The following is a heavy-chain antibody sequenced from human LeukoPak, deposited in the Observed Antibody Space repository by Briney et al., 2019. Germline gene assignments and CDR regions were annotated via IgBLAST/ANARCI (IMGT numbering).Heavy chain of an antibody. CDR2: INHSGST. J-gene: IGHJ6*03. V-gene: IGHV4-34*01. D-gene: IGHD5-18*01. CDR1: GGSFSGYY. CDR3: ARTTEGGYTYGYFYYYYMDV. Sequence: ETSETLSLTCAVYGGSFSGYYWSWIRQPPGKGLEWIGEINHSGSTNYNPSLKSRVTISVDTSKNQFSLKLSSVTAADTAVYYCARTTEGGYTYGYFYYYYMDVWGKGTTVTISS.